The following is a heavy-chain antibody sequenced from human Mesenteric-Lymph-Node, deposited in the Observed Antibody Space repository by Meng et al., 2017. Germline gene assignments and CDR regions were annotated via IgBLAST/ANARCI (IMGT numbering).Heavy chain of an antibody. Sequence: GQLQDSGPGLVKPSQTLSLTCTVSDGFTTSDDYYWSWIRQPPGKGLEWIGYIHYSGTTYYNPSLKSRIAISLDTSKNQFSLNLNSVTAADAAVYYCARDSPGGYGYFDSWGQGTLVTVFS. CDR2: IHYSGTT. V-gene: IGHV4-30-4*01. J-gene: IGHJ4*02. CDR3: ARDSPGGYGYFDS. D-gene: IGHD5-12*01. CDR1: DGFTTSDDYY.